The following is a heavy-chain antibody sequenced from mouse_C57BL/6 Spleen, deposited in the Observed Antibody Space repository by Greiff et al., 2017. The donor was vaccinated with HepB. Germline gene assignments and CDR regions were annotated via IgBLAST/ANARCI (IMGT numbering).Heavy chain of an antibody. CDR1: GFSLTSYG. J-gene: IGHJ1*03. CDR3: AREVLLRGTDWYFDV. D-gene: IGHD1-1*01. CDR2: IWSGGST. V-gene: IGHV2-2*01. Sequence: QVQLQQSGPGLVQPSQSLSITCTVSGFSLTSYGVHWVRQSPGKGLEWLGVIWSGGSTDYNAAFISRLSISKDNSKSQVFFKMNSLQADDTAIYYCAREVLLRGTDWYFDVWGTGTTVTVSS.